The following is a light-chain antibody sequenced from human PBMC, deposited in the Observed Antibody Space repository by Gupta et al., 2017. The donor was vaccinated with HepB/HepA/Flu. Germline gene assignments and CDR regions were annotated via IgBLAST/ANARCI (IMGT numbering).Light chain of an antibody. V-gene: IGKV3-20*01. J-gene: IGKJ1*01. CDR1: QSVSSDY. CDR2: GAS. Sequence: EIVLTQSPGTLSLSPGERATLSCRASQSVSSDYLAWYQQKPGQAPRLLIYGASSRATGIPDRFSGSGSGTDFTLTSSRLEPEDFEVYYCQQYGSWAFGQGTKVEIK. CDR3: QQYGSWA.